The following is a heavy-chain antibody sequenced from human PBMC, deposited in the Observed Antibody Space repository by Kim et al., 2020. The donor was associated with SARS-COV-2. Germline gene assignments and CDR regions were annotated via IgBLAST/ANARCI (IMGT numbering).Heavy chain of an antibody. J-gene: IGHJ6*02. V-gene: IGHV4-31*02. Sequence: LNSRVTISVDTSKNQFSLRLSYVTAADTAVYYCARDRKGIAAAGYYYYYGMDVWGQGTTVTVSS. CDR3: ARDRKGIAAAGYYYYYGMDV. D-gene: IGHD6-13*01.